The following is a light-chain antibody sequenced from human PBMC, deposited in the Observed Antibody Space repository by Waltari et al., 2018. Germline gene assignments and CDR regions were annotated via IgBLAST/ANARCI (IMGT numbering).Light chain of an antibody. J-gene: IGKJ4*01. CDR3: QQRSIWPPLT. V-gene: IGKV3-11*01. Sequence: EIVLTQSPATLSLSPGERATLSCRASQSVSRYLAWYQQQPGQAPRLLIYDASNRATGMPARFSGSGSGTDFTLTISSLEPEDSAVYYCQQRSIWPPLTFGGGNKVEIK. CDR1: QSVSRY. CDR2: DAS.